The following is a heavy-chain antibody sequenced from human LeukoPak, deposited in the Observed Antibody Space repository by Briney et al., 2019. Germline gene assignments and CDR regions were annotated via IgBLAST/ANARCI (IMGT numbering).Heavy chain of an antibody. CDR3: ARSYSSSWYSWGPFDY. Sequence: ASVKVPCKASGYTFTCYYMHWVRQAPGQGLEWMGWINPNSGGTNYAQKFQGRVTMTRDTSISKAYMELSRLRCDDTAVYYCARSYSSSWYSWGPFDYWGQGTLVTVSS. V-gene: IGHV1-2*02. J-gene: IGHJ4*02. CDR1: GYTFTCYY. CDR2: INPNSGGT. D-gene: IGHD6-13*01.